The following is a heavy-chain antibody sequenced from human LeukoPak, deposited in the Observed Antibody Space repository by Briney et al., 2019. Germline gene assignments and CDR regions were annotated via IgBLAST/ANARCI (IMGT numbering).Heavy chain of an antibody. J-gene: IGHJ3*01. CDR1: GFTFNTYS. CDR3: ARSLAFDL. D-gene: IGHD3-16*01. Sequence: GGSLRLSCAASGFTFNTYSMNWVRQAPGKGLEWVSYISIGSVTRYYADSVKGRFTITRDNAENSLFLQMNSLRDEDTAVYYCARSLAFDLWRQGTVVSVSS. CDR2: ISIGSVTR. V-gene: IGHV3-48*02.